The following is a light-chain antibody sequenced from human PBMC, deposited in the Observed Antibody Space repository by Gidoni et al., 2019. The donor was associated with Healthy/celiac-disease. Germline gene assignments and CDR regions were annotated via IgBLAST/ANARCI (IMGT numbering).Light chain of an antibody. Sequence: DIQMTQSPSSLPASVGDRVTITFRASQSISSYLNWYQQKPGKAPKLLIYAASSLQSGVPSRFSGSGSGTDFTLTISSLQPEDFATYYCQQSYSTPPTFGGGTKVEIK. CDR2: AAS. J-gene: IGKJ4*01. CDR3: QQSYSTPPT. V-gene: IGKV1-39*01. CDR1: QSISSY.